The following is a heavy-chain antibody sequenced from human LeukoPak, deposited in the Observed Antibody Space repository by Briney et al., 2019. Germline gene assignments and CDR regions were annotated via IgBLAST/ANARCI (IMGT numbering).Heavy chain of an antibody. J-gene: IGHJ4*02. CDR1: GGSLSFYY. Sequence: SETLSLTCTVSGGSLSFYYWNWIRQSPGKGLEWIGYIYYTGSTKYNPSLQSRVTISVDKSENQFSLNLYSVTAADTAVYYCARVGYYDSSGYLDYWGQGTQVTVSS. CDR2: IYYTGST. V-gene: IGHV4-59*01. CDR3: ARVGYYDSSGYLDY. D-gene: IGHD3-22*01.